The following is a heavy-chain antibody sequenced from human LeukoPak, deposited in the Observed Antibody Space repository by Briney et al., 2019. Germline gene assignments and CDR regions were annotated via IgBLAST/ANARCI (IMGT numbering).Heavy chain of an antibody. CDR1: GYSFTSYG. J-gene: IGHJ3*02. D-gene: IGHD3-22*01. V-gene: IGHV1-18*01. CDR3: ARDRDSSVLDAFDI. Sequence: ASVKVSCKASGYSFTSYGISWVRQAPGQGLEWMGWISAYNGHTYYEQNLQGRLTMTTDTSTSTAYMELRSLRSDDTAVYYCARDRDSSVLDAFDIWGQGTMVTVSS. CDR2: ISAYNGHT.